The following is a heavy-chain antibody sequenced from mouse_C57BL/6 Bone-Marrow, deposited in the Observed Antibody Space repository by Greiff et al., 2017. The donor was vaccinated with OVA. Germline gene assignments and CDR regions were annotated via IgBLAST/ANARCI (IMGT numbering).Heavy chain of an antibody. D-gene: IGHD2-3*01. CDR3: ARSELDGYYSWFAY. CDR2: INPNSGGT. Sequence: EVQLQQSGPELVKPGASVKITCKASGYTFTDYNMGWVKQRHGKSLEWIGDINPNSGGTIYNQKFKGKATLTVDKSSSTAYMELRSLTSEDTAVYYWARSELDGYYSWFAYWGQGTLVTVSA. V-gene: IGHV1-18*01. CDR1: GYTFTDYN. J-gene: IGHJ3*01.